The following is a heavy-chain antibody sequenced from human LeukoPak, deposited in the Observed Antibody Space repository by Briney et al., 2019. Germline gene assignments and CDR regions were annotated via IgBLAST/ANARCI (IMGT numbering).Heavy chain of an antibody. D-gene: IGHD6-6*01. CDR1: GFTFSSYW. CDR2: INNDGSTT. Sequence: GGSLRLSCAASGFTFSSYWMHWVRQAPGEGLVWVSRINNDGSTTTYAASVKGRFTISRDNAKNTLHLQMNSLRVEDTAVYYCATSMARSNWFDPWGQGTLVTVSP. V-gene: IGHV3-74*01. CDR3: ATSMARSNWFDP. J-gene: IGHJ5*02.